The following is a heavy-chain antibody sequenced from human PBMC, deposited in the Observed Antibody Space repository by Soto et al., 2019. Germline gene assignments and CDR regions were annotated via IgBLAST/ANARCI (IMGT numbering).Heavy chain of an antibody. CDR1: GFTFSDYY. CDR2: ITSSGSTI. CDR3: ARWGTVVTHNHDAFDI. Sequence: ESGGGLVKPGGSLRLSCAASGFTFSDYYMSWIRQAPGKGLEWVSYITSSGSTIYYADSVKGRFAISRDNAKNSLYLQMNSLRAEDTAVYYCARWGTVVTHNHDAFDIWGQGTMCTVSS. J-gene: IGHJ3*02. D-gene: IGHD2-2*01. V-gene: IGHV3-11*01.